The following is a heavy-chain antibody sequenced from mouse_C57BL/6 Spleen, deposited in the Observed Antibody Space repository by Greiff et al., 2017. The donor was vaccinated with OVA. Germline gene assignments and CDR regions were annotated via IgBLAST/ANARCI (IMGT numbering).Heavy chain of an antibody. V-gene: IGHV1-18*01. CDR3: ARVMGGFITTVVGHVDY. Sequence: VQLQQSGPELVKPGASVKIPCKASGYTFTDYNMDLVQQSHGTSLEWIGDINPNNGGTIYNQKFKGKATLTVDKSSSTAYMELRSLTSEDTAVYYCARVMGGFITTVVGHVDYWGKGTTLTVSS. J-gene: IGHJ2*01. D-gene: IGHD1-1*01. CDR1: GYTFTDYN. CDR2: INPNNGGT.